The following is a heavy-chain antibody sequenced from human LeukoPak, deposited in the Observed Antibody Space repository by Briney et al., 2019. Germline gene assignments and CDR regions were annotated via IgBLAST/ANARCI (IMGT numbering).Heavy chain of an antibody. J-gene: IGHJ6*03. Sequence: SETLSLTCAVSGYSISSGYYWVWIRQPPGKGLEWIGSLYHPDSTYYNPSLKSRVTMSVDTSRNQFSLRLSFVTAADTAVYYCARQYDSYFYYYLDLWGTGTTVTVSS. V-gene: IGHV4-38-2*01. D-gene: IGHD2-2*01. CDR2: LYHPDST. CDR3: ARQYDSYFYYYLDL. CDR1: GYSISSGYY.